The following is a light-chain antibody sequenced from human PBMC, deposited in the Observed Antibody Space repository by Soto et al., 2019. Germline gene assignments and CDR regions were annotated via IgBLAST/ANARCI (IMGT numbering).Light chain of an antibody. V-gene: IGKV3-15*01. CDR2: GS. CDR1: QSISSD. CDR3: QQYNWWPWT. Sequence: VMTQSPGTLSVSPGERAPLSCRASQSISSDLAWYQQKPGQAPRLLIYGSTRATGIPARFSGSGSGTEFTLTISSLQSEDSALYYCQQYNWWPWTFGQGTKV. J-gene: IGKJ1*01.